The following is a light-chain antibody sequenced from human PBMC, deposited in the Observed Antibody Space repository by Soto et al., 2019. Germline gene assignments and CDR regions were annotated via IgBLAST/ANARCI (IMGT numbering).Light chain of an antibody. CDR2: KAS. CDR3: QQYDNYPWT. V-gene: IGKV1-5*03. Sequence: TQSPATLSLSPGERATLSCRASQSVSSYLAWYQQKPGKAPKLLIYKASSLESGVPSRFSGSGSGTEVTLTISSLRPDDFATYYCQQYDNYPWTFGQGTKVDIK. CDR1: QSVSSY. J-gene: IGKJ1*01.